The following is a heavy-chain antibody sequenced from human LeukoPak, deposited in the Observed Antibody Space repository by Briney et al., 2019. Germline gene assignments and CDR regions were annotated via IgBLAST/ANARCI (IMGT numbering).Heavy chain of an antibody. CDR3: ARGGDTCSDTGCFKNWFDP. Sequence: ASVKVSCRASGYTLSSHDINWVRQAPGQGLEWMGWMNPKRGNTGSAQRFQGRVTMTRDTSTGTAYMELTSLTSEDTAIYYCARGGDTCSDTGCFKNWFDPWGQGTLVTVSS. J-gene: IGHJ5*02. V-gene: IGHV1-8*01. D-gene: IGHD2-2*01. CDR2: MNPKRGNT. CDR1: GYTLSSHD.